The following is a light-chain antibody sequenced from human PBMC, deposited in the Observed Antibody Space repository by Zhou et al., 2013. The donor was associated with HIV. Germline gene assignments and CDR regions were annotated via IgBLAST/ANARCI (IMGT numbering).Light chain of an antibody. J-gene: IGKJ3*01. Sequence: ESVLTQSPGTLSLSPGERATLSCRASQSVNSNFLAWYQQKPGQAPRLLIQGASTRATDIPDRFSGSGSGTDFTLTISSLEPEDFAVYYCQQRSNWPPLFTFGPGTKVDIK. CDR1: QSVNSNF. CDR3: QQRSNWPPLFT. V-gene: IGKV3D-20*02. CDR2: GAS.